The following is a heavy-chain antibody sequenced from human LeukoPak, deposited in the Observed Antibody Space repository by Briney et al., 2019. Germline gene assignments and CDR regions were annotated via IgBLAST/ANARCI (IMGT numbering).Heavy chain of an antibody. CDR2: ISSSGSTI. CDR3: ARERSLMVRGVYTFDV. CDR1: GFTFSDYY. Sequence: GGSLRLSCAASGFTFSDYYMSWIRQAPGKGLEWVSYISSSGSTIYYADSVKGRFTISRDNAKNSLYLQMNSLRAEDTAVYYCARERSLMVRGVYTFDVWGQGTMVTVSS. J-gene: IGHJ3*01. V-gene: IGHV3-11*01. D-gene: IGHD3-10*01.